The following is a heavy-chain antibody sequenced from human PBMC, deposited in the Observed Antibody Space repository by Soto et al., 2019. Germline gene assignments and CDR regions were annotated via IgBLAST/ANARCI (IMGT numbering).Heavy chain of an antibody. J-gene: IGHJ4*02. V-gene: IGHV3-30*18. CDR2: ISYDGSNQ. CDR3: AKDQASGQGSFDS. CDR1: GFTFNIYG. Sequence: VGSLILSCAASGFTFNIYGMHWVRQAPDKGLEWVALISYDGSNQYYADSVKGRFTISRDNSKNTLFLQMNSLRADDTAVYYCAKDQASGQGSFDSWGQGTLVTVSS.